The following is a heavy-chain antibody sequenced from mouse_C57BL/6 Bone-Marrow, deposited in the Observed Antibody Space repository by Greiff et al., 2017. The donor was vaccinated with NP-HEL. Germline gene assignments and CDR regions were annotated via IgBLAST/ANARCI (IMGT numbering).Heavy chain of an antibody. CDR3: ARGIYYYGSSPFYYAMDY. Sequence: VKLVESGPELVKPGASVKISCKASGYAFSSSWMNWVKQRPGKGLEWIGRIYPGDGDTNYNGKFKGKATLTADKSSSTAYMQLSSLTSEDSAVYFCARGIYYYGSSPFYYAMDYWGQGTSVTVSS. J-gene: IGHJ4*01. CDR1: GYAFSSSW. CDR2: IYPGDGDT. D-gene: IGHD1-1*01. V-gene: IGHV1-82*01.